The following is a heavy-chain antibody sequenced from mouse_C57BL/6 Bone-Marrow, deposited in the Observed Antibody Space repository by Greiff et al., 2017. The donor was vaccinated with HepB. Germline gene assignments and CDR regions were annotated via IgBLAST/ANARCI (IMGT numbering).Heavy chain of an antibody. CDR3: ARWLLYFDY. V-gene: IGHV1-18*01. J-gene: IGHJ2*01. CDR1: GYTFTDYN. D-gene: IGHD2-3*01. Sequence: EVKLQESGPELVKPGASVKIPCKASGYTFTDYNMDWVKQSHGKSLEWIGDINPNNGGTIYNQKFKSKATLTVDKSSSTAYMELRSLTSEDTAVYYCARWLLYFDYWGQGTTLTVSS. CDR2: INPNNGGT.